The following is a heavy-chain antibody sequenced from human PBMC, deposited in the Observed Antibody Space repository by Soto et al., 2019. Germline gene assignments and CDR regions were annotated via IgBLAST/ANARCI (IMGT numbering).Heavy chain of an antibody. J-gene: IGHJ2*01. V-gene: IGHV3-30-3*01. CDR1: GFTFSSYA. Sequence: QVQLVESGGGVVQPGRSLRLSCAASGFTFSSYAMHWVRQAPGKGLEWVAVISYDGSNKYYADSVKGRFTISRDNSKNTVYLQMNTLRAEDTAVYYCARAGGYYYWYFDLWGRGTLVTVSS. D-gene: IGHD3-22*01. CDR2: ISYDGSNK. CDR3: ARAGGYYYWYFDL.